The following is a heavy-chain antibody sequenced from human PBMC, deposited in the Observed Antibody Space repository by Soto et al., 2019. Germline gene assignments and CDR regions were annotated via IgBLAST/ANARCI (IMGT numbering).Heavy chain of an antibody. J-gene: IGHJ5*02. CDR1: GYTFTGYY. CDR3: ARDGVISSPASTGSVGWFDP. D-gene: IGHD3-22*01. CDR2: INPNSGGT. V-gene: IGHV1-2*04. Sequence: ASVKVSCKASGYTFTGYYMHWVRQAPGQGLEWMGWINPNSGGTNYAQKFQGWVTMTRDTSISTAYMELSRLRSDDTAVYYCARDGVISSPASTGSVGWFDPWGQGTLVTVSS.